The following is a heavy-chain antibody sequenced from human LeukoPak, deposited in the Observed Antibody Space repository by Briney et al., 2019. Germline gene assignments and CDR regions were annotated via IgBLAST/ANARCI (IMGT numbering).Heavy chain of an antibody. CDR1: GFTFSSYW. D-gene: IGHD1-1*01. V-gene: IGHV3-7*01. Sequence: GGSLRLSCAASGFTFSSYWMSWVRQAPGKGLEWVANIKQDGSEKYYVDSVKGRFTISRDNAKNSLYLQMNSLRAEDTAVYCCARDHDQGYFDYWGQGTLVTVSS. CDR2: IKQDGSEK. CDR3: ARDHDQGYFDY. J-gene: IGHJ4*02.